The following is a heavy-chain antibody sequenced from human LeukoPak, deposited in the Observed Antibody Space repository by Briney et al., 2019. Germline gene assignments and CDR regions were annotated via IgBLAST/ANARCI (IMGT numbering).Heavy chain of an antibody. CDR3: STGFLRIHYFQH. CDR2: ISGSGGST. Sequence: GGSLRLSCAASGFTFSSYAMSWVRQAPGKGLEWVSAISGSGGSTYYADSVKGRFTISRDNSKNTLYLQMNSLRAEDTAVYYCSTGFLRIHYFQHWGQGSLVTVSS. D-gene: IGHD5-18*01. J-gene: IGHJ1*01. CDR1: GFTFSSYA. V-gene: IGHV3-23*01.